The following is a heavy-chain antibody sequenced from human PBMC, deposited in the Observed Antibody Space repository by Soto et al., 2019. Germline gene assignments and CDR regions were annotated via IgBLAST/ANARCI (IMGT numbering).Heavy chain of an antibody. CDR2: IYWDDDK. V-gene: IGHV2-5*02. J-gene: IGHJ1*01. CDR3: AHTVGLVVVTSEDEYFQH. CDR1: GFSLSTSGVG. Sequence: QITSKESGPTLVKPTQTLTLTCTFSGFSLSTSGVGVGWIRQPPGKALKGLAVIYWDDDKGYSPSLKNRLTINKDTSKNQVVVTMTNMDPVDTATYYCAHTVGLVVVTSEDEYFQHWGQGTQVTVSS. D-gene: IGHD2-15*01.